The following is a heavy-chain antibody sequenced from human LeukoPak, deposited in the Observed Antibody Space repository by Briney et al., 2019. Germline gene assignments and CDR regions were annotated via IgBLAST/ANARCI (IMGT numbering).Heavy chain of an antibody. Sequence: ASVKVSCKASGGTFSSYAISWVRQAPGQGLEWMGGIIPTFGTANYAQKFQGSVTITTDESTSTAYMELSSLRSEDTAVYYCARGAAAGRVDVWGKGTTVTVSS. CDR2: IIPTFGTA. CDR1: GGTFSSYA. CDR3: ARGAAAGRVDV. V-gene: IGHV1-69*05. J-gene: IGHJ6*04. D-gene: IGHD6-13*01.